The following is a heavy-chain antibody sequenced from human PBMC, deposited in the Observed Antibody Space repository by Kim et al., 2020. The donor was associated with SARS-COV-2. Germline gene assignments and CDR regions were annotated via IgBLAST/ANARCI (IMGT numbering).Heavy chain of an antibody. V-gene: IGHV4-39*01. D-gene: IGHD6-19*01. J-gene: IGHJ3*01. CDR2: FYDSGRT. CDR3: ARLLWWYSSDWRSDAF. Sequence: SETLSLTCTVSGGSISSNSYYWGWIGQPPGKGLVWIVNFYDSGRTYSNPVHNRLATISVNASRNLYSQNLNSVTAAATAVYYSARLLWWYSSDWRSDAF. CDR1: GGSISSNSYY.